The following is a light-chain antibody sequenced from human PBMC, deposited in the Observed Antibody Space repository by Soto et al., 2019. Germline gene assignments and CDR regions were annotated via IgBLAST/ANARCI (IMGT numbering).Light chain of an antibody. CDR1: QDISNY. CDR3: LQHNTFPRT. Sequence: DIQMTQSPSAMSASVGDRVTITCRASQDISNYLAWFQQKPGKVPERLIYAASSLQSGVPSRFSGSGAGTEFTLTISSVQPEDFATYYCLQHNTFPRTFGQGTKVE. V-gene: IGKV1-17*03. J-gene: IGKJ1*01. CDR2: AAS.